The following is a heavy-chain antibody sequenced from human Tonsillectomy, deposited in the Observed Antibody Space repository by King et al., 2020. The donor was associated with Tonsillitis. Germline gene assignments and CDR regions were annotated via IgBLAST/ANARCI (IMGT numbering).Heavy chain of an antibody. V-gene: IGHV1-18*01. CDR1: GYAFSAYG. J-gene: IGHJ4*02. Sequence: QLVQSGPEVKKPGASVKVSCKASGYAFSAYGITLIRQAPGQGLAWMGLIRGYNVDQNFAQNLQGSVTVTTDTSTSTAYMELRSLRFDDTAVYYCARARGYTYGDYWGQGTLVTVSS. D-gene: IGHD5-18*01. CDR2: IRGYNVDQ. CDR3: ARARGYTYGDY.